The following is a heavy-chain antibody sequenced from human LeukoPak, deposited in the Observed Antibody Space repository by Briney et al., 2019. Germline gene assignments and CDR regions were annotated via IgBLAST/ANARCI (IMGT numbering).Heavy chain of an antibody. J-gene: IGHJ4*02. CDR1: GFTFSSYG. D-gene: IGHD1-14*01. CDR3: ARAESGYSFAC. Sequence: GVSLRLFCAASGFTFSSYGMHWVRQAPGKGREGGAVIWYDGSNKYYADSVKDRFTFSRHNSKNTLYLQMSRLRAEEKVLYYCARAESGYSFACCGQGTLVTV. V-gene: IGHV3-33*01. CDR2: IWYDGSNK.